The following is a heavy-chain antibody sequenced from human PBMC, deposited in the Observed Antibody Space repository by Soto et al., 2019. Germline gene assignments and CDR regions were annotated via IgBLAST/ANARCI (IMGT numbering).Heavy chain of an antibody. CDR1: GYTFTSYG. D-gene: IGHD4-4*01. J-gene: IGHJ6*03. CDR2: ISAYNGNK. Sequence: QVQLVQSGAEVKKPGASVKVSCKASGYTFTSYGISWVRQAPGQGLEWMGWISAYNGNKNCEQKSQGRGTMTPDTTTSKAYMELRSLRSDDTAVYYCARGNPGDSKNYYYYYYMDLWGKGTTVTVSS. V-gene: IGHV1-18*01. CDR3: ARGNPGDSKNYYYYYYMDL.